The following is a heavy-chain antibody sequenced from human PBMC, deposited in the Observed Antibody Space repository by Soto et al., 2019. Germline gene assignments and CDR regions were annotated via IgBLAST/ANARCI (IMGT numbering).Heavy chain of an antibody. CDR3: ARVPVVVAEGYFDY. CDR2: ISAYNGNT. CDR1: SYR. V-gene: IGHV1-18*01. D-gene: IGHD2-15*01. J-gene: IGHJ4*02. Sequence: SYRRSWVQQKKGQGLEWMGWISAYNGNTNYAQKLQGRVTMTTDTSTSTAYMELRSLRSDDTAVYYSARVPVVVAEGYFDYWGQGTLVTVSS.